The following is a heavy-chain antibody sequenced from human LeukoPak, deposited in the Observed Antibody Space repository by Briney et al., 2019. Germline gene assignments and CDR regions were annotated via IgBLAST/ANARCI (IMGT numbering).Heavy chain of an antibody. D-gene: IGHD3-22*01. CDR1: GFTISSNG. CDR3: ARDDNGLDV. Sequence: GGSLRLSCAASGFTISSNGMNWVRQAPGKGLEWVSHISSSGTSIYYADSLKGRFTISRDNAKNSLYLQMNSLRVEDTALYYCARDDNGLDVWGQGTSVTVSS. V-gene: IGHV3-48*03. CDR2: ISSSGTSI. J-gene: IGHJ6*02.